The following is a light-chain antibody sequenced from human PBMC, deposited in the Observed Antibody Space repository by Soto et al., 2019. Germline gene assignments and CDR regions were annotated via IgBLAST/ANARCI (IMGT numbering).Light chain of an antibody. CDR3: QQYIRWPLT. J-gene: IGKJ4*01. CDR1: QSVSNN. CDR2: GAS. Sequence: IVLTQSPGTLSLSPWERATLSCRASQSVSNNYLAWYQQKPGQAPRLLIYGASTRATGTPARFSGSGSGTEFTLTISSLQSEDFAVYYCQQYIRWPLTFGGGTKVDIK. V-gene: IGKV3-15*01.